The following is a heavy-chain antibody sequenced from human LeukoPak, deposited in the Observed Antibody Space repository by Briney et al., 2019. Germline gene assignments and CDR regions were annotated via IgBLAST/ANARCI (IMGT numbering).Heavy chain of an antibody. Sequence: SETLSLTCTVSGGSISSYYWSWIRQPPGKGLEWIGYIYYSGSTNYNPSLKSRVTISVDTSKNQFSLKLSSVTAADTVVYYCARVRDGYVSYWGQGTLVTVSS. V-gene: IGHV4-59*01. J-gene: IGHJ4*02. D-gene: IGHD5-24*01. CDR2: IYYSGST. CDR3: ARVRDGYVSY. CDR1: GGSISSYY.